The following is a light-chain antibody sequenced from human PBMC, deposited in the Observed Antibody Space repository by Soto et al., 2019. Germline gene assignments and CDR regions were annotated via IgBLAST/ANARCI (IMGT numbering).Light chain of an antibody. Sequence: DIQMTQSLSTLSAPVEDRVTITCRASQSISSWLAWYQQKPGKAPKLLIYDASSLESGVPSRFSGSGSGTEFTLTISSLQPDDFATYYCHQSYSTPPITFGQGTRLEIK. CDR3: HQSYSTPPIT. V-gene: IGKV1-5*01. CDR1: QSISSW. J-gene: IGKJ5*01. CDR2: DAS.